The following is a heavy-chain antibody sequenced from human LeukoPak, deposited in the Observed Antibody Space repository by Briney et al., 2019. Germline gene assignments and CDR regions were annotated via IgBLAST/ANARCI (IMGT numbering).Heavy chain of an antibody. CDR1: GYTFTGYY. D-gene: IGHD3-22*01. J-gene: IGHJ4*02. CDR3: GSGGRVYGSRGYYHDY. V-gene: IGHV1-2*02. CDR2: ISPDSAGT. Sequence: ASVKVSCKTSGYTFTGYYLHWLRQAPGQGLEWMGCISPDSAGTNYAQKFQGRVTMTRDTSTSTAYMELSRLTSDDTAVYYCGSGGRVYGSRGYYHDYWGQGTLVTVSS.